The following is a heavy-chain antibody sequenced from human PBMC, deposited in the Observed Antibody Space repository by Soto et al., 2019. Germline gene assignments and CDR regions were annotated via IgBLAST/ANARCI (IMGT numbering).Heavy chain of an antibody. V-gene: IGHV5-10-1*01. CDR1: GYSFTSYW. D-gene: IGHD5-18*01. CDR2: IDPSDSYT. CDR3: AGGPGRKVYTAMVR. J-gene: IGHJ4*02. Sequence: GESLKISCKGSGYSFTSYWISWVRQMPGKGLEWMGRIDPSDSYTNYSPSFQGHVTISADKSISTAYLQWSSLKASDTAMYYCAGGPGRKVYTAMVRWGQGNLVTVSS.